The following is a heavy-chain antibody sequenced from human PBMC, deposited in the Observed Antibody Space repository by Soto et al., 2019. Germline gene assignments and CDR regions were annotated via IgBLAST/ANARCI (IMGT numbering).Heavy chain of an antibody. Sequence: GGSLRLSCTASGFTFSTYGMRWFRQAPGKGLDWVSAVSGWGGTTYYAEYVKGRFTNSRDNSKNTLYLQMKNLRAEDTAVYYCAYEIQFCSGGSCYPYYYYGMDFWGQGTTVTVS. CDR2: VSGWGGTT. CDR3: AYEIQFCSGGSCYPYYYYGMDF. V-gene: IGHV3-23*01. CDR1: GFTFSTYG. J-gene: IGHJ6*02. D-gene: IGHD2-15*01.